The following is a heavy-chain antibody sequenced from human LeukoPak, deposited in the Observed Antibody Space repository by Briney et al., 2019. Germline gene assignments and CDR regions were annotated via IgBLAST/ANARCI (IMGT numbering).Heavy chain of an antibody. Sequence: SGTLSLTCAVSGGSISSSNWWSWVRQPPGKGLEWIGEIYHSGSTNYNPSLKSRVTISVDKSKNQFSLKLSSVTAADTAVYYCARVEVGAAGYYYGMDVWGQGTTVTVSS. CDR3: ARVEVGAAGYYYGMDV. D-gene: IGHD1-26*01. CDR1: GGSISSSNW. J-gene: IGHJ6*02. CDR2: IYHSGST. V-gene: IGHV4-4*02.